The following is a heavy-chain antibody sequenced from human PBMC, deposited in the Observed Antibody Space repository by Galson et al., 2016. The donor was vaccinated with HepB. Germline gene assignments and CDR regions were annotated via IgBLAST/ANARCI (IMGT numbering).Heavy chain of an antibody. D-gene: IGHD1-26*01. J-gene: IGHJ4*02. CDR3: AGRGVVGAKYDY. Sequence: QVQLQESGPGLMKPSETLSLTCTVSGGSISSYYWSWIRQPPGKGLEWIGYIYYSGSSNYNPSLKSRVPISVDQSKNQVSLKLTSVTAADTAGYYCAGRGVVGAKYDYWGQGTLVTVSA. CDR1: GGSISSYY. V-gene: IGHV4-59*01. CDR2: IYYSGSS.